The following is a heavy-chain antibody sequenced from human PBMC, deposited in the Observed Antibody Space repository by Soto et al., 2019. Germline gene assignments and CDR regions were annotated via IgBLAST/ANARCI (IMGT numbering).Heavy chain of an antibody. J-gene: IGHJ6*02. Sequence: SETLSLTCSVSADSINSDKYYWGWIRPPPGKGLEWIGSIYYRGNAYYNQSLQTRVTISLDKSKNQFSLKLSSVTAADTAVYYCAVLGFRYYYYGTDVWGQGTTVTV. CDR2: IYYRGNA. D-gene: IGHD3-10*01. CDR3: AVLGFRYYYYGTDV. CDR1: ADSINSDKYY. V-gene: IGHV4-39*01.